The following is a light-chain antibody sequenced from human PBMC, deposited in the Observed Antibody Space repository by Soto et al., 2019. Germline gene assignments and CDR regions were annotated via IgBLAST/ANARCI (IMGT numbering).Light chain of an antibody. J-gene: IGLJ2*01. Sequence: NFMLTQPHSVSESPGKTVTISCTGSSGSIASNYVQWFQQRPGSAPTTVIYDDNQRPSGVPDRFSGSIDSSSNSASLTISGLKTEDEADYYCQSYDTNNHVVFGGGTKLTVL. CDR3: QSYDTNNHVV. CDR2: DDN. V-gene: IGLV6-57*02. CDR1: SGSIASNY.